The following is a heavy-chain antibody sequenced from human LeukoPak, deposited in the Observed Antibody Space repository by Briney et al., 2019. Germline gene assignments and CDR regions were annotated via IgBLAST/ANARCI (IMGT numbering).Heavy chain of an antibody. J-gene: IGHJ4*02. CDR1: GLTVSSTY. D-gene: IGHD3-10*01. Sequence: GGSLRLSCAASGLTVSSTYMSWVRQTPGKGLEWVSVTYSGGSTYYADSVKGRFTISRDNSKNTLYLQMNSLRAEDTAVYYCARGSGSGRYYFDYWGQGTLVTVSS. CDR3: ARGSGSGRYYFDY. CDR2: TYSGGST. V-gene: IGHV3-66*01.